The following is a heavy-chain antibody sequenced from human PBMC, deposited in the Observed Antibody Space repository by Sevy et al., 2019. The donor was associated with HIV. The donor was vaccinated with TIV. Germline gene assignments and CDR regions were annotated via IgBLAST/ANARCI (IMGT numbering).Heavy chain of an antibody. CDR1: GFTFSSYE. J-gene: IGHJ5*02. CDR2: ISSSGTTI. D-gene: IGHD3-22*01. V-gene: IGHV3-48*03. CDR3: ARVDANYDKRFNP. Sequence: GGSLRLSCEASGFTFSSYEMNWVRQAPGKGLEWVSYISSSGTTIKYADSVKGRFTISRDNAKNSLYMQMNSLRADDTAVYYCARVDANYDKRFNPWGQGTLVTVSS.